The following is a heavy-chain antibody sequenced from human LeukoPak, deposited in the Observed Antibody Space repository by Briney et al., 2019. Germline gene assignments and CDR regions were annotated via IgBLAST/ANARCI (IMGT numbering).Heavy chain of an antibody. D-gene: IGHD3-9*01. CDR2: IYYSGST. CDR3: ARVAYFDWLFPLDYYMDV. J-gene: IGHJ6*03. V-gene: IGHV4-39*07. Sequence: PSETLSLTCTVSGGSISSSSYYWGWIRQPPGKGLEWIGSIYYSGSTYYNPSLKSRVTISVDTSKNQFSLKLSSVTAADTAVYYCARVAYFDWLFPLDYYMDVWGKGTTVTVSS. CDR1: GGSISSSSYY.